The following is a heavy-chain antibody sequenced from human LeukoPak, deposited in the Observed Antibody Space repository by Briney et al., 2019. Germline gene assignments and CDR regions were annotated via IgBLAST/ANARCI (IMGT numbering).Heavy chain of an antibody. D-gene: IGHD1-26*01. CDR3: ARDRHPYSGSYVAFDI. J-gene: IGHJ3*02. V-gene: IGHV3-21*01. CDR2: ISSSSSYI. CDR1: GFTFSSYA. Sequence: GGSLRLSCAASGFTFSSYAMHWVRQAPGKGLEWVSSISSSSSYIYYADSVKGRFTISRDNAKNSLYLQMNSLRAEDTAVYYCARDRHPYSGSYVAFDIWGQGTMVTVSS.